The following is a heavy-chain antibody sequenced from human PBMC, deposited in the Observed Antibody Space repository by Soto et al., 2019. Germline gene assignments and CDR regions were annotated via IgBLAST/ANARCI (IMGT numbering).Heavy chain of an antibody. Sequence: QVQLVQSGTEVKKPGSSVKVSCKASGGTFRNYPINWVRQAPGQGLEWMGSIFPLTDIPDYAQNFQARLTLSADKTTSTAYKGLSSPTSDRTAMFFRARGPLIFLNHLESWGQGTLVTVSS. CDR1: GGTFRNYP. D-gene: IGHD3-3*01. CDR2: IFPLTDIP. V-gene: IGHV1-69*02. J-gene: IGHJ4*02. CDR3: ARGPLIFLNHLES.